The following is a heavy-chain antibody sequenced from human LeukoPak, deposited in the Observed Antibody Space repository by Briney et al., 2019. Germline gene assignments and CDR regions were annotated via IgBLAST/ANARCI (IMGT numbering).Heavy chain of an antibody. D-gene: IGHD1-14*01. Sequence: GGSLRLSCAASGFTFSTCAMSWVRQAPGKGLEWVSGISGTTSGTYYADSVKGRFTISRDNSKNTLFLQVNSLRAEDTAVYYCAKVRTYFYHGLDVWGQGTTVTVSS. CDR3: AKVRTYFYHGLDV. CDR2: ISGTTSGT. CDR1: GFTFSTCA. J-gene: IGHJ6*02. V-gene: IGHV3-23*01.